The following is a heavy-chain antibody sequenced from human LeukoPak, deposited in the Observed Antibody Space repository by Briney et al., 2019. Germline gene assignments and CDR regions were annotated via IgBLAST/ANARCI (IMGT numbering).Heavy chain of an antibody. CDR3: ARYRMVSYYFDN. D-gene: IGHD2-21*01. Sequence: SVKVSCKASGGTFSSYAISWVRQAPGQGLEWMGGIIPIFGTANYAQKFQGRVTITAGKSTSTAYMELSSLRSEDTAVYYCARYRMVSYYFDNWGQGSLVTVSS. J-gene: IGHJ4*02. V-gene: IGHV1-69*06. CDR2: IIPIFGTA. CDR1: GGTFSSYA.